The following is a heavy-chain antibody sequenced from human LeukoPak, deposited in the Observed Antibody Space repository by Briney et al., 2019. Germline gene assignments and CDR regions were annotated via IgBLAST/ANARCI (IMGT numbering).Heavy chain of an antibody. CDR2: ISSSSSYI. D-gene: IGHD3-10*01. CDR3: AGTYGSGSYPNY. CDR1: GFTFSNYD. Sequence: GGSLTLSCAASGFTFSNYDMNWVRQAPGKGLEWVSSISSSSSYIYYADSVKGRFAISRDNAKNSLYLQMYSLRAEDTAVYYCAGTYGSGSYPNYWGQGNLVTVSS. V-gene: IGHV3-21*01. J-gene: IGHJ4*02.